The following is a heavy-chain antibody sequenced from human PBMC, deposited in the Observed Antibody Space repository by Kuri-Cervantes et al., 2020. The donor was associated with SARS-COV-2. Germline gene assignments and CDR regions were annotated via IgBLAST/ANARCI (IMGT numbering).Heavy chain of an antibody. V-gene: IGHV4-39*01. CDR2: IYYSGST. Sequence: SETLSLTCTVSGGSISSSSYYWGWIRQPPGRGLEWIGSIYYSGSTYYNPSLKSRVTISVDTSKNQLSLKLSSVTAADTAVYYCARHVGCSSTSCDGYNWFDPWGQGTLVTVSS. CDR1: GGSISSSSYY. J-gene: IGHJ5*02. D-gene: IGHD2-2*01. CDR3: ARHVGCSSTSCDGYNWFDP.